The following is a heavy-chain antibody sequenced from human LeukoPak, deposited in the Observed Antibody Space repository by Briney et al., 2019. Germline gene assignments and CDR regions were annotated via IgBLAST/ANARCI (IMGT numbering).Heavy chain of an antibody. D-gene: IGHD2-21*02. Sequence: ASVKVSCMASGSTFTGYYMHWVRQAPGQGLEWMGRFNPNSGGTNYAQKFQGRVTMTSDTSISTAYMELSRLRADDTAVYYCARVVTAVYYYYMDVWGKGTTVTVSS. CDR1: GSTFTGYY. V-gene: IGHV1-2*06. J-gene: IGHJ6*03. CDR2: FNPNSGGT. CDR3: ARVVTAVYYYYMDV.